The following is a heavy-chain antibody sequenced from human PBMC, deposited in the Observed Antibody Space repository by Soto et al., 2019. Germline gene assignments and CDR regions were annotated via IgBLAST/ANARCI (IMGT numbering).Heavy chain of an antibody. CDR2: IWYDGSNK. V-gene: IGHV3-33*01. CDR3: ARVASGSYFRHYYFDY. J-gene: IGHJ4*02. D-gene: IGHD1-26*01. Sequence: SLRLSCAASGFTFSSYGMHWVRQAPGKGLEWVAVIWYDGSNKYYADSVKGRFTISRDNSKNTLYLQMNSLRAEDTAVYYCARVASGSYFRHYYFDYWGQGTLVTVSS. CDR1: GFTFSSYG.